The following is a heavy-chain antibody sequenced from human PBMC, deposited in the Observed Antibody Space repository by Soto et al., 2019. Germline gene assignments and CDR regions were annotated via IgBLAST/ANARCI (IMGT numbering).Heavy chain of an antibody. CDR1: GGSVTISNHY. J-gene: IGHJ4*02. V-gene: IGHV4-39*01. D-gene: IGHD3-3*01. CDR2: VYFTGAS. CDR3: ATGSDFWSNLVDC. Sequence: ASETLSLTCTVSGGSVTISNHYWGWFRQPPGRGLQFIGSVYFTGASYYNPSLRSRVTMSVDTSKNQFSLRLNSVTAADTALYYCATGSDFWSNLVDCWGPGTLVTVSS.